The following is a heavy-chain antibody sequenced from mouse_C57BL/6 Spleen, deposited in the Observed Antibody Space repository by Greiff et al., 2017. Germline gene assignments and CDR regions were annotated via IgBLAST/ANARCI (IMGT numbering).Heavy chain of an antibody. CDR3: TPNYYGSSYGYFDV. J-gene: IGHJ1*03. Sequence: DVQLVESGAELVRPGASVKLSCTASGFNIKDDYMHWVKQRPEQGLEWIGWIDPENGDTEYASKFQGKATITADTSSNTAYLQLSSLTSEDTAVYYCTPNYYGSSYGYFDVWGTGTTVTVSS. V-gene: IGHV14-4*01. D-gene: IGHD1-1*01. CDR2: IDPENGDT. CDR1: GFNIKDDY.